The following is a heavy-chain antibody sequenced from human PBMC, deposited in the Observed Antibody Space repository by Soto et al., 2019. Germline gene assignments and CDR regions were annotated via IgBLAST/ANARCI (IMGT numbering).Heavy chain of an antibody. V-gene: IGHV4-30-4*01. J-gene: IGHJ3*02. CDR2: IYYSGST. CDR1: GGSISSGDYY. Sequence: SETLSLTCPVSGGSISSGDYYWSWIRQPPGKGLEWIGYIYYSGSTYYNPSLKSRVTISVDTSKNQFSLKLSSVTAADTAVYYCAREPRTYDILTGYAANAFDIWGQGTMVTVSS. D-gene: IGHD3-9*01. CDR3: AREPRTYDILTGYAANAFDI.